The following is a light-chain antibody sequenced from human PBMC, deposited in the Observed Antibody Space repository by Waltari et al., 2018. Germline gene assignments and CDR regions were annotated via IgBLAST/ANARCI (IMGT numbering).Light chain of an antibody. V-gene: IGLV2-14*03. CDR2: DVS. CDR1: SSDVGAYNY. CDR3: SSYISSSTLEL. J-gene: IGLJ2*01. Sequence: QSALTQPASVSGSPGQSITISCTGTSSDVGAYNYVSWYQQHPGKAPKLMIFDVSNRPSGVSNRFSGSKSGNTASLTISGLQAEDEADYYCSSYISSSTLELFDGGTSLTVL.